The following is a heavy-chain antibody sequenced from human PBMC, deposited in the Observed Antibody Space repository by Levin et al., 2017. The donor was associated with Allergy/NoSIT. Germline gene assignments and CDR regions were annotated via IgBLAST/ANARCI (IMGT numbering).Heavy chain of an antibody. CDR1: GFTFGSYD. Sequence: LSLTCAASGFTFGSYDMHWVRQVPGKGLEWVSIIDNAGDTYYPGSVRGRFTISRENAKDSLYLQMDSLRAGDTAVYYCARSASSYWYFDLWGRGTLVTVSS. V-gene: IGHV3-13*01. CDR2: IDNAGDT. D-gene: IGHD2-15*01. CDR3: ARSASSYWYFDL. J-gene: IGHJ2*01.